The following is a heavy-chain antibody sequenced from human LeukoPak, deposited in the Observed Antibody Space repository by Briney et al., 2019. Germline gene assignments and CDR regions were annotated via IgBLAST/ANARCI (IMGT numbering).Heavy chain of an antibody. CDR1: GFTFGSSW. Sequence: PGGSLRLSCVDSGFTFGSSWMTWVRQSPGKGLEWVANIKNDGSEKNYVDSVKGRFTISRDNAENSLFLQMNSLRVEDTAIYYCTRDSGLTGYDLLDYWGQGTLVTVSS. CDR2: IKNDGSEK. J-gene: IGHJ4*02. V-gene: IGHV3-7*01. D-gene: IGHD5-12*01. CDR3: TRDSGLTGYDLLDY.